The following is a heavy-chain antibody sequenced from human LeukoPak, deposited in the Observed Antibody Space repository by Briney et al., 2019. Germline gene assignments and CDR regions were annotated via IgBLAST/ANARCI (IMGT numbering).Heavy chain of an antibody. D-gene: IGHD1-20*01. J-gene: IGHJ4*02. CDR1: GFTVSGTY. CDR2: IYSGGST. Sequence: PGGSLRLSCEASGFTVSGTYMTWVRQARGKGLEWVSVIYSGGSTYYAGSVKGRFIISRDNSKNTLYLHMNSLRAEDTAVYYCARALNWKEYYFDFWGQGALVTVSS. CDR3: ARALNWKEYYFDF. V-gene: IGHV3-66*01.